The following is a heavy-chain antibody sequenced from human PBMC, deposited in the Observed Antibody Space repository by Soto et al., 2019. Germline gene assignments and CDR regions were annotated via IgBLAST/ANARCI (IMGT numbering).Heavy chain of an antibody. CDR3: ARSYSSGAGAGTNWFDP. Sequence: QVQLQESGPGLVKPSETLSLTCTVSGGSISSYYWSWIRQPPGKGLEWIGYIYYSGSTNYNPSLKSRVTISVDTSKNQFSLKLSSVTAADTAVYYCARSYSSGAGAGTNWFDPWGQGTLVTVSS. CDR1: GGSISSYY. V-gene: IGHV4-59*01. D-gene: IGHD6-19*01. CDR2: IYYSGST. J-gene: IGHJ5*02.